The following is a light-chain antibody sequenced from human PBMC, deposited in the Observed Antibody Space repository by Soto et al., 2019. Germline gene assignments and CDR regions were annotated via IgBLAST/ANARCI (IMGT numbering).Light chain of an antibody. CDR2: EDN. CDR3: QSYDSSTRV. V-gene: IGLV6-57*02. J-gene: IGLJ2*01. Sequence: NFMLTQSHSVSESPVKTVTISCTGAGGTIGSNSVQWCLQRPGSVPTTVMFEDNQGPSGVPDRVSGSIDRAADSASLTISGLKTEDEADYSCQSYDSSTRVFGGGTKLTVL. CDR1: GGTIGSNS.